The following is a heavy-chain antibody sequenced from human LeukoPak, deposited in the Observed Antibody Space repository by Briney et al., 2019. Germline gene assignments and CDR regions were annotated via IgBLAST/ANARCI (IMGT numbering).Heavy chain of an antibody. CDR2: ISYDGSNK. J-gene: IGHJ4*02. CDR1: GFTFSSYG. V-gene: IGHV3-30*18. Sequence: GGSLRLSCAASGFTFSSYGMHWVRQAPGKGLEWVAVISYDGSNKFYADSVKGRFTISRDNSKNTLYLQMNSLGAEDTAVYYCAKDLNQEVGATGGDYFDYWGQGTLVTVSS. D-gene: IGHD1-26*01. CDR3: AKDLNQEVGATGGDYFDY.